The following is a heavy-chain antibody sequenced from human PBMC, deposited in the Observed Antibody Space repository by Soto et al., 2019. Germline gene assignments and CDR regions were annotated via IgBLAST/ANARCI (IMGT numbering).Heavy chain of an antibody. V-gene: IGHV4-59*08. Sequence: PSETLSLTCTVSGGSISSYYWSWIRQPPGKGLEWIGYIYYSGSTNYNPSLKSRVTISVDTSKNQFSLKLSSVTAADTAVYYCARHVTYYDFWSGPQNNWFDPWGQGTLVTSPQ. J-gene: IGHJ5*02. CDR1: GGSISSYY. CDR2: IYYSGST. CDR3: ARHVTYYDFWSGPQNNWFDP. D-gene: IGHD3-3*01.